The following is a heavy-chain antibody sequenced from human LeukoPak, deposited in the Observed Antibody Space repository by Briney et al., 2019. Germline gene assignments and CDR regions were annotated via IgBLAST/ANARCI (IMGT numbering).Heavy chain of an antibody. D-gene: IGHD6-13*01. CDR3: ARAADSSSWYYFDY. V-gene: IGHV4-59*01. Sequence: PSETLSLTCTVSGGSISSYYWSWIRQPPGKGLEWIGYIYYSGSTNYNPSLKSRVTISVDTSMNQFSLKLSSVTAADTAVYYCARAADSSSWYYFDYWGQGTLVTVSS. J-gene: IGHJ4*02. CDR1: GGSISSYY. CDR2: IYYSGST.